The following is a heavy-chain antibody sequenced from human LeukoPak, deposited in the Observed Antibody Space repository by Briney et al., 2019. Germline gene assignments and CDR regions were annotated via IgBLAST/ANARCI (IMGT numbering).Heavy chain of an antibody. CDR1: GDTFSSSS. CDR3: ARDSPGGSAAFDI. Sequence: SVKVSCKASGDTFSSSSISWVRQAPGQGLEWMGGIIPIFGTANYAQKFQGRVTITADESTSTAYMELSSLRSEDTAVYYCARDSPGGSAAFDIWGQGTMVTVSS. D-gene: IGHD2-15*01. J-gene: IGHJ3*02. CDR2: IIPIFGTA. V-gene: IGHV1-69*13.